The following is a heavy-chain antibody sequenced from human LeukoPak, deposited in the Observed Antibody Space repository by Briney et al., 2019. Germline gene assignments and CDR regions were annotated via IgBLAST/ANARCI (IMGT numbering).Heavy chain of an antibody. V-gene: IGHV3-21*01. D-gene: IGHD3-9*01. CDR2: ISSSSSYI. CDR1: GFTFSSYS. Sequence: GGSLRLSCAASGFTFSSYSMNWVRQAPGKGLEWVSSISSSSSYIYYADSVKGRFTISRDNAKNSLYLQMNSLRAEDTAVYYCARDRIAILRYIGNYFDYWGQGTLVTVSS. CDR3: ARDRIAILRYIGNYFDY. J-gene: IGHJ4*02.